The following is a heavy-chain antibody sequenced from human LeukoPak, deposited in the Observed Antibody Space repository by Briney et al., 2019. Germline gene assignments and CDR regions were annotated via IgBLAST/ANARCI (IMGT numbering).Heavy chain of an antibody. Sequence: PGGSLRLSCVASGFTSGVYAMSWVRQAPGKGLEWVSAFSGGGDSFYADSVRGRFSVSADKSKNTLYLQMISLRVEDTAIYYCAKDRIVMSGFFDYWGQGTLVTVSS. D-gene: IGHD6-19*01. CDR1: GFTSGVYA. CDR2: FSGGGDS. V-gene: IGHV3-23*01. CDR3: AKDRIVMSGFFDY. J-gene: IGHJ4*02.